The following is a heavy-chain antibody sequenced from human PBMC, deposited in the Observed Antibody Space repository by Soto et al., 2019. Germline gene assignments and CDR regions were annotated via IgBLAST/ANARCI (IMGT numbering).Heavy chain of an antibody. CDR2: IYWDDET. CDR3: AHRTYYASGRQFDY. D-gene: IGHD3-10*01. J-gene: IGHJ4*02. Sequence: QITLKESGPTLVKPTQTLTLTCTFSGFSLSTSGVGVGWIRQPPGKALEWLAVIYWDDETRYSPSLQSRLTGTKDTSKNQVVLTMTNMDPVDTATYYCAHRTYYASGRQFDYWGQGTLVTVSS. CDR1: GFSLSTSGVG. V-gene: IGHV2-5*02.